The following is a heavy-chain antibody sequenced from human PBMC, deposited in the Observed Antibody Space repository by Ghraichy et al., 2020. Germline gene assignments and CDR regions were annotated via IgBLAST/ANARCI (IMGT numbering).Heavy chain of an antibody. D-gene: IGHD3-10*01. CDR2: IYYSGTT. V-gene: IGHV4-39*01. Sequence: SETLSLACTVSGGSISSSAYYWGWIRQPPGKGLEWIGSIYYSGTTYYNPSLKSRVTISVDTSKNQFSLKLSSVAAADTAVYYCATSPDPYYYGSGSYYMYYFDYWGQGTLVTVSS. CDR3: ATSPDPYYYGSGSYYMYYFDY. J-gene: IGHJ4*02. CDR1: GGSISSSAYY.